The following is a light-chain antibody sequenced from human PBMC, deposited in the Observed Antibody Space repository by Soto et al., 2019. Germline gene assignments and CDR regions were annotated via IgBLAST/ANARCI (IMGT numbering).Light chain of an antibody. V-gene: IGKV3-15*01. CDR1: QSVSSD. Sequence: EIVLTQSPATLSVSPGERATLSCRASQSVSSDLAWFQQKPGQPPRLLIYGASTRATGIPARFSGSGSGTEFTLTISSLQSEDFAVYYCQQYKLWYTFAQGTKVDIK. J-gene: IGKJ2*01. CDR3: QQYKLWYT. CDR2: GAS.